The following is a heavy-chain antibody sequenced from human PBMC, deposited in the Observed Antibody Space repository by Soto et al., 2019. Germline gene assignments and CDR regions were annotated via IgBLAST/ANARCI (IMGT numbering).Heavy chain of an antibody. CDR1: GFTFSSYW. J-gene: IGHJ4*02. CDR3: ARDGLPRNFDC. V-gene: IGHV3-7*05. CDR2: IKQDGSEK. Sequence: EVQLVESGGGLVQPGGSLRLSCAASGFTFSSYWMSWVRQAPGKGLEWVANIKQDGSEKYYVDSVKGRFTISRDNAKNSLYLQMNSLRAEETAVYYCARDGLPRNFDCWGQGTLVTVSS.